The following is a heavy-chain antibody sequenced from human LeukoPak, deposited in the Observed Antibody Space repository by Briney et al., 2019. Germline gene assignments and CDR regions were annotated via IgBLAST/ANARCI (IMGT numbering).Heavy chain of an antibody. CDR2: IYISGST. V-gene: IGHV4-4*07. Sequence: SETLSLTCTVSGGSISSYYWSWLRQPAGKGLQRIGRIYISGSTNYNPSLKSRVTMSVDTSKNQFSLKLSSVTAADTAVYYCARDRGTWNDDGFDYWGQGTLVTVSS. D-gene: IGHD1-1*01. J-gene: IGHJ4*02. CDR3: ARDRGTWNDDGFDY. CDR1: GGSISSYY.